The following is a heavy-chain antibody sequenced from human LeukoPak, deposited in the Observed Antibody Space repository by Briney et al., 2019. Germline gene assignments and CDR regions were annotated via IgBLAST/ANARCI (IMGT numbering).Heavy chain of an antibody. D-gene: IGHD6-13*01. J-gene: IGHJ5*02. CDR2: IYYSGST. CDR1: GVSISSYY. V-gene: IGHV4-59*12. CDR3: ARFSVAAAGTGWFDP. Sequence: KPSETLSLTCTVSGVSISSYYWSWIRQPPGKGLELTGYIYYSGSTNYNPSLKSRVTISVDTSKNQLSLKLSSVTAADTAVYYCARFSVAAAGTGWFDPWGQGTLVTVSA.